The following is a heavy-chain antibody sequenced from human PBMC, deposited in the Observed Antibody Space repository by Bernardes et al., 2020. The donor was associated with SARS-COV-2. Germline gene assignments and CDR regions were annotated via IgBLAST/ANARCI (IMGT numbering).Heavy chain of an antibody. Sequence: GGSLRLSCAASGFTFSSYAMSWVRQAPGKGLEWVSAIRGNGDTTYYADSVKGRFTISRDNSKNTLYLQMNSLRAEDTAVYYCATTPQYEYTRVFDFWGQGTLVTVSS. V-gene: IGHV3-23*01. J-gene: IGHJ4*02. CDR1: GFTFSSYA. D-gene: IGHD2-15*01. CDR3: ATTPQYEYTRVFDF. CDR2: IRGNGDTT.